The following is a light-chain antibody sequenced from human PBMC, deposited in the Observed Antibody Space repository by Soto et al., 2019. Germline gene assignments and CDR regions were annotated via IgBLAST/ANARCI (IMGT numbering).Light chain of an antibody. CDR3: QQYDSSPLYT. Sequence: EIVLTQSPGTLSLSPGERVTLSCKASQSVRNNFLAWYQQKPGQAPRLVIYNASRRAAGIPDRFSGSGSGTDFTLTICRLEPEDFAVYYCQQYDSSPLYTFGQGTKLDIK. CDR1: QSVRNNF. CDR2: NAS. J-gene: IGKJ2*01. V-gene: IGKV3-20*01.